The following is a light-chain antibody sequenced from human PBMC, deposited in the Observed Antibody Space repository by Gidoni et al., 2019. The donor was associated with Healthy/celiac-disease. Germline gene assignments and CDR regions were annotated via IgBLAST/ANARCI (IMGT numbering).Light chain of an antibody. V-gene: IGLV3-25*03. CDR2: KNS. CDR3: QSADSSGTYWV. CDR1: ALPKQY. Sequence: SYELTPPPSVSVSPGQTARITCSGDALPKQYAYWYQQKPCQAPVLVIYKNSERPSVIPGLFSGSSSGTTVTLTISGVQAEDDADYYCQSADSSGTYWVFGGGTKLTVL. J-gene: IGLJ3*02.